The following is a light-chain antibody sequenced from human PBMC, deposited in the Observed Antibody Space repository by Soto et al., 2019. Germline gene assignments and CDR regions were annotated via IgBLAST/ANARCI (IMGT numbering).Light chain of an antibody. CDR2: DVN. CDR3: TSYASGSSHVV. Sequence: QSALTQPASVSGSPGQSITLSCTGTSSDIGGYDYVSWYQRHPGKAPKLIIYDVNNRPSGVSNRFSGSKSGNTASLTISGLQAVDEADYYCTSYASGSSHVVFGGGTKLTV. V-gene: IGLV2-14*01. CDR1: SSDIGGYDY. J-gene: IGLJ2*01.